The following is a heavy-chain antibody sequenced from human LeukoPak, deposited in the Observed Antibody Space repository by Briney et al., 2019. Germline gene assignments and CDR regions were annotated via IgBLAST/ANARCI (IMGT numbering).Heavy chain of an antibody. J-gene: IGHJ4*02. CDR2: IYSDGST. CDR1: EFTVSRNY. CDR3: AKAPMVRGVIIADY. D-gene: IGHD3-10*01. V-gene: IGHV3-53*01. Sequence: GGSLRLSCAASEFTVSRNYMSWVRQAPGKGLEWVSIIYSDGSTYYADSVKGRFTVSRDNSKKTLYLQMNSLRAEDTAVYHCAKAPMVRGVIIADYWGQGTLVTVSS.